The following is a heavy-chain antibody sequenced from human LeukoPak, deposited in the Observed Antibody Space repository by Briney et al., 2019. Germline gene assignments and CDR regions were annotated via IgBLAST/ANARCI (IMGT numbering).Heavy chain of an antibody. V-gene: IGHV4-59*01. CDR2: IYNGGTT. Sequence: SETLSLTCTVSGGSISTYYWTWIRQPPGKGLEWIGYIYNGGTTNYNPSLKNRATISIDTSKNQFSLNLRSVTPADTAAYYCAKVVRAWYVIDSWGQGTLVTVSS. D-gene: IGHD6-19*01. CDR3: AKVVRAWYVIDS. J-gene: IGHJ4*02. CDR1: GGSISTYY.